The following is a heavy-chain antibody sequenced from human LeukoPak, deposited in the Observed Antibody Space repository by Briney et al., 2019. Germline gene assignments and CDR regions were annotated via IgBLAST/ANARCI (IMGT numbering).Heavy chain of an antibody. D-gene: IGHD2-15*01. J-gene: IGHJ4*02. V-gene: IGHV3-30*03. Sequence: SGGSLRLSCGASGFTFSSYGAHWVRQAPGKGLEWVAVISYDGSNKYYADSVKGRFTISRDNSNNTLYLQMNILRAEDTAVYYCARDRGSGYCSSSSCFSFDYRGQGTLVTVSS. CDR3: ARDRGSGYCSSSSCFSFDY. CDR1: GFTFSSYG. CDR2: ISYDGSNK.